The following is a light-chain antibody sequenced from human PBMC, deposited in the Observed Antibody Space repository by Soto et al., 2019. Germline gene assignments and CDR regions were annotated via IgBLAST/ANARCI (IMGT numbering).Light chain of an antibody. J-gene: IGLJ1*01. CDR1: SSNIGANYD. CDR2: GNT. CDR3: QSFDSSLSGLYV. Sequence: QSVLTQPPSVSGAPGQRVTISRSGSSSNIGANYDVHWYQQFPGTAPKLLIYGNTNRPSGVPDRFSASKSGTSASLAITGLQADDEADYYCQSFDSSLSGLYVFGTGTKVTVL. V-gene: IGLV1-40*01.